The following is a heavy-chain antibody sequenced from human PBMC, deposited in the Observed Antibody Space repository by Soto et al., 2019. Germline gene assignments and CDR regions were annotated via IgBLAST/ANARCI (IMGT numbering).Heavy chain of an antibody. CDR3: ARGRDYGDFYGMDV. J-gene: IGHJ6*02. D-gene: IGHD4-17*01. CDR1: GGTFSSYA. Sequence: ASVKVSCKASGGTFSSYAISWVRQAPGQGLEWMGGIIPILGTANYAQKFQGRVTITADKSTSTAYMELSSLRSEDTAVYYCARGRDYGDFYGMDVWDQGTTVTVSS. CDR2: IIPILGTA. V-gene: IGHV1-69*10.